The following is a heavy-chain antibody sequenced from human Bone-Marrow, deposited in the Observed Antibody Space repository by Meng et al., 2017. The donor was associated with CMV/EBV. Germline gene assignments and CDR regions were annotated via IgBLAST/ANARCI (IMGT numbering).Heavy chain of an antibody. D-gene: IGHD3-3*01. V-gene: IGHV5-51*01. CDR2: IHPDDSDT. Sequence: GGSLRLSCQGSGYTFSSYWIAWVRQKPGKGLEWMGAIHPDDSDTRNSPSFQGQVTFSADKSTNTPYLQWSGLKASDTAMYYCARRGGYDFWSDYYLDYWGQGTLVTVSS. J-gene: IGHJ4*02. CDR1: GYTFSSYW. CDR3: ARRGGYDFWSDYYLDY.